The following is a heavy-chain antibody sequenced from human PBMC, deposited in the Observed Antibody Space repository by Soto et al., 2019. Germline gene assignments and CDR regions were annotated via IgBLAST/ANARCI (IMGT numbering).Heavy chain of an antibody. CDR1: GGTFSSYT. V-gene: IGHV1-69*02. Sequence: SVKVSCKASGGTFSSYTISWVRQAPGQGLEWMGRIIPILGIANYAQKFQGRVTITADKSTSTACMELSSLRSEDTAVYYCARRIAAAASDAFDIWGQGTMVTVSS. CDR3: ARRIAAAASDAFDI. J-gene: IGHJ3*02. D-gene: IGHD6-13*01. CDR2: IIPILGIA.